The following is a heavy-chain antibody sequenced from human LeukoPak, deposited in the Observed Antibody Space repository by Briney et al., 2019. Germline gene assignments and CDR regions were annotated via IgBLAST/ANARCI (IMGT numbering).Heavy chain of an antibody. D-gene: IGHD5-18*01. J-gene: IGHJ4*02. Sequence: QTGGSLRLSCAASGFTFSTYWMHWARQVPGKGLVWVSRINSNGNTTPYADSVKGRFTISRDNAKNTLFLRMNSLRAEDTAVYYCARGGGNSYAPVDYWGQGTLVTVSS. CDR1: GFTFSTYW. CDR3: ARGGGNSYAPVDY. V-gene: IGHV3-74*01. CDR2: INSNGNTT.